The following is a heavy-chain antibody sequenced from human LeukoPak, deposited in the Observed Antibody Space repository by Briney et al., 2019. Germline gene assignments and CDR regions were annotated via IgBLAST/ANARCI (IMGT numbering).Heavy chain of an antibody. V-gene: IGHV3-11*04. J-gene: IGHJ6*03. CDR1: GFTFSDYY. CDR2: ISSSGSTI. Sequence: PGGSLRLSCAASGFTFSDYYMSWIRQAPGKGLEWVSYISSSGSTIYYADSVKGRFTISRDNAKNSLYLQMNSLRAEDTAVYYCARXGDCSSTSCFYYYYXMDXWGXXXXVT. CDR3: ARXGDCSSTSCFYYYYXMDX. D-gene: IGHD2-2*01.